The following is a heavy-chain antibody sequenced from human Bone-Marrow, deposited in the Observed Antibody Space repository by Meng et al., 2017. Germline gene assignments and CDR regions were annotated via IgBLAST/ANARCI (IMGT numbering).Heavy chain of an antibody. CDR1: GLSFTDAW. J-gene: IGHJ3*02. CDR3: ARNSVADDAFDI. D-gene: IGHD2-15*01. Sequence: GESLKISCVASGLSFTDAWMSWVRQAPGKGLEWVSSISSSSSYIYYADSVKGRFTISRDNAKNSLYLQMNSLRAEDTAVYYCARNSVADDAFDIWGQGTRVTVSS. V-gene: IGHV3-21*01. CDR2: ISSSSSYI.